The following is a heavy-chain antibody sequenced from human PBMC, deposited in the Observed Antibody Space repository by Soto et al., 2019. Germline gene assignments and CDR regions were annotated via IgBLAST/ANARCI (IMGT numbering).Heavy chain of an antibody. Sequence: ASVKVSCKASGYTFTSYAMHWVRQAPGQRLEWMGWINAGNGNTKYSQKFQGRVTITRDTSASTAYMELSSLRSEDTAVYYCARGIRYFSGGSCYPYGMDVWGQGTTVTVSS. J-gene: IGHJ6*02. V-gene: IGHV1-3*01. CDR1: GYTFTSYA. CDR2: INAGNGNT. CDR3: ARGIRYFSGGSCYPYGMDV. D-gene: IGHD2-15*01.